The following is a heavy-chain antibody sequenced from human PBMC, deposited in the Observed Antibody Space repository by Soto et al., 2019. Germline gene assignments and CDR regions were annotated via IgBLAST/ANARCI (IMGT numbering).Heavy chain of an antibody. D-gene: IGHD2-21*02. J-gene: IGHJ4*02. Sequence: DVQLVESGGGLVQPGGSLRLSCAASGFTFSIYSMKCVRQAPGKGLEWVSYISSSSSTIYYAESVKGRFTISRDNAKNSLYRQMNSLRDEDTAVYYCARGCGGDCFRSDYWGQGTLISVSS. CDR2: ISSSSSTI. CDR3: ARGCGGDCFRSDY. V-gene: IGHV3-48*02. CDR1: GFTFSIYS.